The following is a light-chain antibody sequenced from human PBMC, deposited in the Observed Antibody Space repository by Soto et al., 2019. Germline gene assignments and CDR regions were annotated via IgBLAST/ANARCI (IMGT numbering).Light chain of an antibody. J-gene: IGKJ3*01. CDR2: GAF. CDR3: QQYGRSPLFS. CDR1: QSVISNH. V-gene: IGKV3-20*01. Sequence: EIVLTQSPGTLSLSPVERVTLSCRASQSVISNHLAWYQQKPGQAPRLLIYGAFRRAAGILDRFSGSGSGTAFALTFSRLEPEDFAVYYCQQYGRSPLFSFGPGTKVDIK.